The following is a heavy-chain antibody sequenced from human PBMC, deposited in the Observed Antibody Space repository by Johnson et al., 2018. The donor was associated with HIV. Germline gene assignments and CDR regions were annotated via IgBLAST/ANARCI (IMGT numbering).Heavy chain of an antibody. CDR2: ITFEGSDK. CDR1: GFTFSSYG. D-gene: IGHD3-16*01. Sequence: QVQLVESGGGVVQPGGSLRLSCAASGFTFSSYGMHWVRQTPGKGLEWVAVITFEGSDKYYADSVKGRVTISRDDSKNTLYLRLNSLRPEDTAVYYCAKDRLFGFRNDAFDIWGQGTMVTVSS. J-gene: IGHJ3*02. V-gene: IGHV3-30*18. CDR3: AKDRLFGFRNDAFDI.